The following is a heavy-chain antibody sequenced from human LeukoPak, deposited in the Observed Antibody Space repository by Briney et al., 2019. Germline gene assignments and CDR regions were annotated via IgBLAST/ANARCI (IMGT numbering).Heavy chain of an antibody. J-gene: IGHJ4*02. CDR2: ISYDGSNK. CDR3: ANLAYCGGDCPRPPFDY. CDR1: GFTFSSYG. Sequence: TGRSLRLSCAASGFTFSSYGMHWVRQAPGKGLEWVAVISYDGSNKYYADSVKGRFTISRDNSKNTLYPQMNSLRAEDTAVYYCANLAYCGGDCPRPPFDYWGQGTLVTVSS. V-gene: IGHV3-30*18. D-gene: IGHD2-21*02.